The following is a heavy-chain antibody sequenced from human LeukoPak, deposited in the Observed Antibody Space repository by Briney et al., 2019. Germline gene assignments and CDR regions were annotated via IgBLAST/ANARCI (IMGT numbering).Heavy chain of an antibody. Sequence: SVKVSCKAAGGAFSSYAFSWVRQDPGQGLEWMGGLIPMFRTPNYAQKFLGRVTITTDESTSTAYMELTSLGADDTAVYYCARDSTGTTWQLDYWGQGTLVTVSS. V-gene: IGHV1-69*05. CDR1: GGAFSSYA. D-gene: IGHD1-1*01. J-gene: IGHJ4*02. CDR3: ARDSTGTTWQLDY. CDR2: LIPMFRTP.